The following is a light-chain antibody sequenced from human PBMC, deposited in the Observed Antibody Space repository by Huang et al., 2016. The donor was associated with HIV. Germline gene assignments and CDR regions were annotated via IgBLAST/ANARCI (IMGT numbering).Light chain of an antibody. CDR1: QIVRSH. J-gene: IGKJ3*01. CDR2: AAS. Sequence: ETVMTQSPVTLSVSPGDRASLSCRSSQIVRSHLAWYQQKPGQAPRLLIYAASTRATGVPARVSGSGAGTEFTLTISTLQSEDSAVYYCQQYNDFRSTFGPGTRVEIK. V-gene: IGKV3-15*01. CDR3: QQYNDFRST.